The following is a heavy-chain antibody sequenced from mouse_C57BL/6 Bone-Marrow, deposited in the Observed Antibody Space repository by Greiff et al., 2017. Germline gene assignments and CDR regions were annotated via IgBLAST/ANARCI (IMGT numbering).Heavy chain of an antibody. J-gene: IGHJ1*03. V-gene: IGHV1-85*01. Sequence: VQLVESGPELVKPGASVQLSCKASGYTFTSYDINWVKQRPGQGLAWIGWIYPRAGSTKYNEKFKGKATLTVDTSSSTAYMELHSLTSEDSAVYFCARYYYGSSWYFDVWGTGTTVTVSS. CDR3: ARYYYGSSWYFDV. D-gene: IGHD1-1*01. CDR1: GYTFTSYD. CDR2: IYPRAGST.